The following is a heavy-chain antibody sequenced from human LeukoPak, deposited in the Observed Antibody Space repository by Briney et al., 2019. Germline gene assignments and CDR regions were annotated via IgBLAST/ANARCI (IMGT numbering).Heavy chain of an antibody. CDR1: GGSISSSNYY. CDR3: ARAYYDFSSFDP. J-gene: IGHJ5*02. Sequence: PSETLSLTCTVSGGSISSSNYYWGWIRQPPGKGLEWIGSIYYSGSTYYNPSLKSRVTISVDTSKNQFSLKLSSVTAADTAVYYCARAYYDFSSFDPWGQGTLVTVSS. V-gene: IGHV4-39*07. D-gene: IGHD3-3*01. CDR2: IYYSGST.